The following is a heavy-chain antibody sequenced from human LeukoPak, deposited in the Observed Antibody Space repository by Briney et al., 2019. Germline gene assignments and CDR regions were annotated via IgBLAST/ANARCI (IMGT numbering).Heavy chain of an antibody. CDR1: GGAISGYY. V-gene: IGHV4-4*07. J-gene: IGHJ4*02. CDR2: VYSSGST. Sequence: SDTLSLTCTVSGGAISGYYWSWIRQPAGKGLEWLGRVYSSGSTKYNPSLESRVTMSVDTSKNQFSLKLNFVTAADTAVYYCARVGSGYDFFDYWGQGTLVTVSS. D-gene: IGHD3/OR15-3a*01. CDR3: ARVGSGYDFFDY.